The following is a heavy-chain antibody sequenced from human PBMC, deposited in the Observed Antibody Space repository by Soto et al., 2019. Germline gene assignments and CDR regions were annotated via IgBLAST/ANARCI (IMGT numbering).Heavy chain of an antibody. CDR2: IYHSGST. D-gene: IGHD2-21*02. CDR1: GGSISSSNC. V-gene: IGHV4-4*02. CDR3: SRTPCDGNTGYYFDN. Sequence: SETLSLTCAVSGGSISSSNCSSWVRQPPGKGLEWIGEIYHSGSTNYNPSIKSRVTISVDKSKNQFSLKLSSVTAADTAVYFCSRTPCDGNTGYYFDNWGQGTRVTGYS. J-gene: IGHJ4*02.